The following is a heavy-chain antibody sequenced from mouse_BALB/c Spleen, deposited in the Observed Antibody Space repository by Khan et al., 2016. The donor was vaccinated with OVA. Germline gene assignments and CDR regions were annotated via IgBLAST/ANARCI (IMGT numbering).Heavy chain of an antibody. Sequence: QMQLEESGAELARPGASVKLSCKASGYSFTDYNINWVKQRTGQGLEWIGEIYPGSNNTYYKEKFKGKATLTADKSSSTAYMQLSSLPSEDSAVCFCAREWGVWFPYWGQGTLVNVSA. J-gene: IGHJ3*01. CDR3: AREWGVWFPY. CDR1: GYSFTDYN. V-gene: IGHV1-77*01. CDR2: IYPGSNNT.